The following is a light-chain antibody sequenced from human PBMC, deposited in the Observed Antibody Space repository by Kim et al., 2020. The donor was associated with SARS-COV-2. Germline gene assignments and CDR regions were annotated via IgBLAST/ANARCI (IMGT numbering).Light chain of an antibody. Sequence: DIQMTQSPSSLSASVGDRVTITCRASQGIRNYLAWFQQKPGKAPESLIYAASNLQSGVPSKFSGSGSGTDFTLTISSLQPEDFATYYCQQYNTYPWTFGQGTKVDIK. CDR2: AAS. CDR1: QGIRNY. V-gene: IGKV1-16*02. J-gene: IGKJ1*01. CDR3: QQYNTYPWT.